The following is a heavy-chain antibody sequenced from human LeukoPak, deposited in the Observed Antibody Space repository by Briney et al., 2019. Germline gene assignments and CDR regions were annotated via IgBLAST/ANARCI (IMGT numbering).Heavy chain of an antibody. V-gene: IGHV4-34*01. D-gene: IGHD3-16*01. CDR3: ARGPRFIRGGRTFDY. CDR2: INHSGST. J-gene: IGHJ4*02. Sequence: SETLSLTCAVYGGSFSGYYWSWIRQPPGKGLEWMGEINHSGSTNYNPSLKSRVTISVETAKNQSSLKLSSVTAAATAVYYCARGPRFIRGGRTFDYWGQGTLVTVSS. CDR1: GGSFSGYY.